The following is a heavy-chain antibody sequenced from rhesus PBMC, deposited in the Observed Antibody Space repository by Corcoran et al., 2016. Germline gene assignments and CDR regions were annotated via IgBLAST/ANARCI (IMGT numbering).Heavy chain of an antibody. Sequence: QVQLQESGPGLVKPSETLSVTCAVSGDSISSYYWNWIRQAPGKGLEWIGYIHGSGRNTNYNPSLKSRVTLSVDTSKNQFSLKLNSVTAADTAVFYCASDQGIGTSPGGFDVWGAGVLVTVSS. CDR1: GDSISSYY. V-gene: IGHV4-169*02. CDR2: IHGSGRNT. J-gene: IGHJ5-1*01. CDR3: ASDQGIGTSPGGFDV. D-gene: IGHD1-32*01.